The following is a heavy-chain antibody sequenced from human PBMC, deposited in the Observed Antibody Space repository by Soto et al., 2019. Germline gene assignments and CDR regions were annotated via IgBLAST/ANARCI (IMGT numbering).Heavy chain of an antibody. D-gene: IGHD6-19*01. CDR3: ARARYSRGWAHSFNCYYHYRMDF. J-gene: IGHJ6*02. V-gene: IGHV4-59*01. CDR2: ICYSGST. Sequence: PSETLSLTCTVSGGSISSFYWSWIRQPPGKGLEWIGYICYSGSTNYNPSLKSRVTISVDTSKNQFSLKLSSVTAADTAVYYRARARYSRGWAHSFNCYYHYRMDFWGQGTRGTVAS. CDR1: GGSISSFY.